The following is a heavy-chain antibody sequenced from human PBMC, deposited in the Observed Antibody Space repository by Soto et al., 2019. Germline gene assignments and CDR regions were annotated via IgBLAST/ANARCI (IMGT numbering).Heavy chain of an antibody. CDR3: AKDSLWFGESTARFDY. CDR1: EFPYSSCG. V-gene: IGHV3-30*18. J-gene: IGHJ4*02. CDR2: ISYDGSNK. Sequence: PAGSVRHTCADSEFPYSSCGMNWVRQAPGKGLEWVAVISYDGSNKYYADSVKGRFTISRDNSKNTLYLQMNSLRAEDTAVYYCAKDSLWFGESTARFDYWGQGTLVTVSS. D-gene: IGHD3-10*01.